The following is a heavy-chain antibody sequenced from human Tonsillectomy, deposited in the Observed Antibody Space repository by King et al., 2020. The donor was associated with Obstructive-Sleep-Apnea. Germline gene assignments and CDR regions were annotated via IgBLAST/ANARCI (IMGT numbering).Heavy chain of an antibody. CDR3: VRAEGYYYGMDV. V-gene: IGHV4-59*08. CDR1: GGSISSYY. Sequence: VQLQESGPGLVKPSETLSLTCTVSGGSISSYYWSWIRQPPGEGLEWIGDIYYSGSTKYNPSLKSRVTISLHTSKNQFSLKLGSVTAADTAVYYCVRAEGYYYGMDVWGQGTTVTVSS. CDR2: IYYSGST. J-gene: IGHJ6*02.